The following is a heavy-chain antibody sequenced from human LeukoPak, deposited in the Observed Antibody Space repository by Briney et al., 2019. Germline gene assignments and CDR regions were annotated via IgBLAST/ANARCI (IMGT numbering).Heavy chain of an antibody. Sequence: SVKVSCKASGGTFSSYAISWVRQAPGQGREWMGGIIPIFGTANYAQKFQGRVTITADESTSTAYMELSSLRSEDTAVYYCASSSSSGYYYYGMDVWGQGTTVSVSS. D-gene: IGHD6-6*01. V-gene: IGHV1-69*13. J-gene: IGHJ6*02. CDR1: GGTFSSYA. CDR3: ASSSSSGYYYYGMDV. CDR2: IIPIFGTA.